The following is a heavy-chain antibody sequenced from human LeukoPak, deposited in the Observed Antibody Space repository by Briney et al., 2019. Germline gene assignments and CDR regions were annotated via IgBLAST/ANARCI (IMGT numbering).Heavy chain of an antibody. CDR2: ISGSGGDT. J-gene: IGHJ4*02. CDR3: EKRERYYFDY. CDR1: GFTFTSFA. Sequence: GGSLRLSCAASGFTFTSFAMNWVRQAPGKGLEWVSSISGSGGDTYYADSLKGRFTISRDNSQNTLYLQMNSLRAEDTAVYYCEKRERYYFDYWGQGTLVTVSS. D-gene: IGHD1-26*01. V-gene: IGHV3-23*01.